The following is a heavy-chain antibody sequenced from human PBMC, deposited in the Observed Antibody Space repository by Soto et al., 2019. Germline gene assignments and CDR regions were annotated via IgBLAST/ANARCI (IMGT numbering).Heavy chain of an antibody. CDR3: ARVRWRAMVRGSQFDY. CDR2: IYYTGST. V-gene: IGHV4-59*12. J-gene: IGHJ4*02. Sequence: SETLSLTCTVSGGSISSYYWSWIRQPPGKGLEWIGYIYYTGSTNYNPSLKSRVTISVDTSKNQFSLKLSSVTAADTAVYYCARVRWRAMVRGSQFDYWGQGTLVTVS. D-gene: IGHD3-10*01. CDR1: GGSISSYY.